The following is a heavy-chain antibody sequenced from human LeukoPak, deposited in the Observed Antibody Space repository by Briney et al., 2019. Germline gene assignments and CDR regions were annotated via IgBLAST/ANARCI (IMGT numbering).Heavy chain of an antibody. V-gene: IGHV3-7*01. Sequence: PGGSLRLSCAASGFTFSNHWMSWVRQAPGKGLEWVASVKQDVNEKYYVDSVKGRFTVSRDNSKNTLYLQMNSLRAEDTAVYYCATDPTLYYYDSSGSYFDYWGQGTLVTVSS. CDR3: ATDPTLYYYDSSGSYFDY. CDR1: GFTFSNHW. CDR2: VKQDVNEK. D-gene: IGHD3-22*01. J-gene: IGHJ4*02.